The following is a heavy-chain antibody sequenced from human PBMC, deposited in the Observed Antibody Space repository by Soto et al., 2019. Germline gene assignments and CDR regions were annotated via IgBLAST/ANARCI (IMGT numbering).Heavy chain of an antibody. V-gene: IGHV1-3*01. CDR1: GYTFTRYT. Sequence: ASVKVSCKASGYTFTRYTMNWVRQAPGQRLEWMGWINPDNGNTKSSQKFQDRVIITRDTSASTAYMDLSSLGSEDTAVYYCARAIATGQLDPWGQGTLLTVSS. D-gene: IGHD2-15*01. CDR3: ARAIATGQLDP. J-gene: IGHJ5*02. CDR2: INPDNGNT.